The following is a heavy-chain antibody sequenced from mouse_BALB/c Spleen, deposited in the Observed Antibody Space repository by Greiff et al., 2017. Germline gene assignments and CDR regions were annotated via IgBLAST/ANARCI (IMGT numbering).Heavy chain of an antibody. J-gene: IGHJ4*01. D-gene: IGHD2-12*01. CDR2: IYPGDGDT. V-gene: IGHV1-87*01. CDR1: GYTFTSYW. Sequence: VQLQQSGAELARPGASVKLSCKASGYTFTSYWMQWVKQRPGQGLEWIGAIYPGDGDTRYTQKFKGKATLTADKSSSTAYMQLSSLASEDSAVYYCASAHDVGGYAMDYWGQGTSVTVSS. CDR3: ASAHDVGGYAMDY.